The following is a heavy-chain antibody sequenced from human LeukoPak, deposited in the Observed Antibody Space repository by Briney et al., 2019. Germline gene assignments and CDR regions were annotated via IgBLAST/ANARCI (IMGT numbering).Heavy chain of an antibody. Sequence: GGSLRLSCAASGFTVSSNYMSWVRQAPGKGLEWVSVIYSGGSTYYADSVKGRFTISRDNAKNTLYLQMNSLRAEDTAVYYCARGGEMATIGIDYWGQGTLVTVSS. V-gene: IGHV3-66*01. J-gene: IGHJ4*02. D-gene: IGHD5-24*01. CDR1: GFTVSSNY. CDR2: IYSGGST. CDR3: ARGGEMATIGIDY.